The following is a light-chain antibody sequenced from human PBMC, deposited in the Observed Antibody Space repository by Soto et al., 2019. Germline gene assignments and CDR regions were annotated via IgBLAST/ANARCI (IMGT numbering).Light chain of an antibody. V-gene: IGLV8-61*01. Sequence: QTVVTQEPSFSVSPGGTVTLTCGLNSGSVSTGYYPSWYQQTPGQAPRTLIYSTNTRSPGVPDRFFGSILGNKAALTITGAQTEDESDYYCVLYMGSGISVFGGGTQLTVL. CDR3: VLYMGSGISV. CDR2: STN. J-gene: IGLJ3*02. CDR1: SGSVSTGYY.